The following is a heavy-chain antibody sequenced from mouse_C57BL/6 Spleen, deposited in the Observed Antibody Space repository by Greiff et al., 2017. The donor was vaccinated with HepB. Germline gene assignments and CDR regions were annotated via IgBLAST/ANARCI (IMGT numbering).Heavy chain of an antibody. J-gene: IGHJ1*03. CDR1: GYTFTSYW. V-gene: IGHV1-64*01. CDR3: ARVGSDEGYWYFDV. D-gene: IGHD1-1*02. Sequence: QVQLQQPGAELVKPGASVKLSCKASGYTFTSYWMHWVKQRPGQGLEWIGMIHPNSGSTNYNEKFKSKATLTVDKSSSTAYMQLSSLTSEDSAVYYGARVGSDEGYWYFDVWGTGTTVTVSS. CDR2: IHPNSGST.